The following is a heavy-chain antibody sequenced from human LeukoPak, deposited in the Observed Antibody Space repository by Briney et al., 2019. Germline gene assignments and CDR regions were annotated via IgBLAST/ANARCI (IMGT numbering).Heavy chain of an antibody. Sequence: ASVKVSCKASGYTFTRYDISWVRQAPGQGLEWMGGISAYNGNTNSAQKLRGRVTMTTDTSTSTAYMELRSLRSDDTAVYYCARGGDSNGYYYYYGMDVWGQGTTVTVSS. V-gene: IGHV1-18*01. D-gene: IGHD4-11*01. CDR2: ISAYNGNT. CDR1: GYTFTRYD. J-gene: IGHJ6*02. CDR3: ARGGDSNGYYYYYGMDV.